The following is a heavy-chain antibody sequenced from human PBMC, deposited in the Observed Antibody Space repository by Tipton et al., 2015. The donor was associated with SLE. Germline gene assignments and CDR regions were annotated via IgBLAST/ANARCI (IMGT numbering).Heavy chain of an antibody. D-gene: IGHD7-27*01. Sequence: VQLVQSGGEVKKPGASVKVSCKASGYTFMNYAMSWVRQAPGKGLEWVSDFSDGGSSTYYADSVKGRFTISRDNSKNMLYLQMNSLRVEDTAVYYCAKGGTGKFDYWGQGTLVTVSS. CDR1: GYTFMNYA. CDR3: AKGGTGKFDY. J-gene: IGHJ4*02. V-gene: IGHV3-23*04. CDR2: FSDGGSST.